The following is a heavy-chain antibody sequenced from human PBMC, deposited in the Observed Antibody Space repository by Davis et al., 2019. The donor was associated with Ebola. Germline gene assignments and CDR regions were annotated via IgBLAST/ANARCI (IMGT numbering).Heavy chain of an antibody. J-gene: IGHJ3*02. CDR2: INPSSGST. CDR3: ATGAVAGINDAFDI. CDR1: GYTFTNYY. V-gene: IGHV1-46*01. D-gene: IGHD6-19*01. Sequence: ASVKVSCKTSGYTFTNYYIHWVRQAPGQGLEWMGIINPSSGSTSYAQNFQGRVTMTRDTSTSTVYMELSSLRSEDTAVYYCATGAVAGINDAFDIWGQGTMVTVSS.